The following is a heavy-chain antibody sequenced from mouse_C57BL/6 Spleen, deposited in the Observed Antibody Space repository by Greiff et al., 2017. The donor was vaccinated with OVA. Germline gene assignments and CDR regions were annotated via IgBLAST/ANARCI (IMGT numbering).Heavy chain of an antibody. CDR3: ARGSKGDLDY. Sequence: VQGVESGPELVQPGASVKISCKASGYAFSSSWMNWVKQRPGKGLEWIGRIYPGDGDTNYNGKFKGKATLTADKSSSTAYMQLSSLTSEDSAVYFCARGSKGDLDYWGQGTTLTVSS. J-gene: IGHJ2*01. CDR2: IYPGDGDT. D-gene: IGHD1-3*01. V-gene: IGHV1-82*01. CDR1: GYAFSSSW.